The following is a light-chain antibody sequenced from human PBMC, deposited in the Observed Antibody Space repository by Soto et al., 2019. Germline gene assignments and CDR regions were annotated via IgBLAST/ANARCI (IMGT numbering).Light chain of an antibody. V-gene: IGKV1-5*03. CDR3: QQYNSYGT. Sequence: DIQMTQSPSTLSASVGDRVAITCRASQSISSRLAWYQQKPGKAPKLLIYKASSLESGVPSRFSGSGSGTEFTLTISSLQPDDFATYYCQQYNSYGTFGQGTKVDIK. CDR2: KAS. CDR1: QSISSR. J-gene: IGKJ1*01.